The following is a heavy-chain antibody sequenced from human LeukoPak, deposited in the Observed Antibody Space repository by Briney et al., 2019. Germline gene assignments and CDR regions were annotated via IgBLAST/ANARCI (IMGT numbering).Heavy chain of an antibody. Sequence: ASVKVSCKASGYIFTNYYMHWVRHAPGQGLEWMGIINPSVGSTSYAQKFQGRVTMTRDMSTSTVYMEVSRLRSEDTAVYYCARGNGGNFHSSYFDYWGQGTLVTVSS. CDR3: ARGNGGNFHSSYFDY. CDR1: GYIFTNYY. D-gene: IGHD4-23*01. J-gene: IGHJ4*02. V-gene: IGHV1-46*01. CDR2: INPSVGST.